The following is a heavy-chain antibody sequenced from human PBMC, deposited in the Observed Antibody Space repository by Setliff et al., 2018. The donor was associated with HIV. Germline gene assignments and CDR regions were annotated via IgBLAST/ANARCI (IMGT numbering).Heavy chain of an antibody. Sequence: GGSLRLSCAASGFAFSGHQMSWVRQAPGKGLEWVAKIKQDGIDKYYVDSVKGRFTISRDNAKNSLYLQMNSLRAEDTAMYYCVCDTEVSSSWSFDYWGEGTLVTVSS. CDR1: GFAFSGHQ. V-gene: IGHV3-7*01. CDR2: IKQDGIDK. D-gene: IGHD6-13*01. CDR3: VCDTEVSSSWSFDY. J-gene: IGHJ4*02.